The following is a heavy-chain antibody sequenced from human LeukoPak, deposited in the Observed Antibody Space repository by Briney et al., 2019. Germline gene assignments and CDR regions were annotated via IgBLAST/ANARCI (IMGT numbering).Heavy chain of an antibody. D-gene: IGHD6-13*01. Sequence: PGGSLRLSCEASGFSFSNYNMNWVRQAPGKGLEWVSYITLSSTTLYYEDSVKGRFTISRDNAKNSLYLQMNSLRAEDSALYYCAREPPYSSSWTVFDSWGQGTLVTVSS. CDR1: GFSFSNYN. V-gene: IGHV3-48*01. J-gene: IGHJ4*02. CDR3: AREPPYSSSWTVFDS. CDR2: ITLSSTTL.